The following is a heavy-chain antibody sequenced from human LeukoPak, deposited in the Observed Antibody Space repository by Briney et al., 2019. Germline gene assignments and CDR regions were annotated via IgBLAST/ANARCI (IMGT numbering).Heavy chain of an antibody. Sequence: HGESLQISCKGSGYSFTSYWIGWVRQLPGKGLEWMGIIYPGDSDTRYSPSFQGQVTISADKSISTAYLQWSSLKASDTAMYYCARRITYYYGSGSHYFDYWGQGTLVTVSS. CDR3: ARRITYYYGSGSHYFDY. J-gene: IGHJ4*02. V-gene: IGHV5-51*01. CDR1: GYSFTSYW. CDR2: IYPGDSDT. D-gene: IGHD3-10*01.